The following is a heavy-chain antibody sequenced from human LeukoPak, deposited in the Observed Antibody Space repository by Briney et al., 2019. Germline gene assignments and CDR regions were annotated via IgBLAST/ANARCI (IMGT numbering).Heavy chain of an antibody. CDR2: IYYSGST. J-gene: IGHJ4*02. Sequence: SETLSLTCTVSGGSISSYYWSWIRQPPGKGLEWIGYIYYSGSTNYNPSLKSRVTISVDTSKNQFSLTLSSVTAADTAVYYCARQGYYGSGSLGYDYWGQGTLVTVSS. CDR1: GGSISSYY. CDR3: ARQGYYGSGSLGYDY. V-gene: IGHV4-59*08. D-gene: IGHD3-10*01.